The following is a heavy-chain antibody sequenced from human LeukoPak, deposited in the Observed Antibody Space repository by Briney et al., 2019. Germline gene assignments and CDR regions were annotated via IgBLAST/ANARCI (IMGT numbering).Heavy chain of an antibody. CDR3: AKETSPYGGKCQSYYFYY. J-gene: IGHJ4*02. D-gene: IGHD4-23*01. CDR2: ISWNSGSI. Sequence: GRSLRLSCAASGFTFDDYAMHWVRHAPGRGLEWVSGISWNSGSIVYADSVKGRFTISRDNAKNSLYLQMNSLRAEHMAVYYCAKETSPYGGKCQSYYFYYWGQGTLVTVLS. CDR1: GFTFDDYA. V-gene: IGHV3-9*03.